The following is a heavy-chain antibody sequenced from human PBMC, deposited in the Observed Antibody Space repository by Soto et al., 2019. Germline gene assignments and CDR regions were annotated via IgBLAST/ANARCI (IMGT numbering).Heavy chain of an antibody. CDR3: VRTSLVVAAATREDY. V-gene: IGHV3-74*01. J-gene: IGHJ4*02. D-gene: IGHD2-15*01. CDR2: INSYGSST. Sequence: EVQLVESGGGLVQPGGSLRLSCAAPGFTFSSYWMHWVRQAPGKGLVWVSRINSYGSSTGYADSVKGRLTISRDNAKNTLYLQMNSLRAEDTAVYYCVRTSLVVAAATREDYWGQGTLVTVSS. CDR1: GFTFSSYW.